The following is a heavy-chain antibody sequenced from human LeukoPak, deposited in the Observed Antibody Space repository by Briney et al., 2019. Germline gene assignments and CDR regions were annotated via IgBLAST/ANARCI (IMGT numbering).Heavy chain of an antibody. Sequence: SETLSLTCAVSGYSSSSGYYWGWIRQPPGKGLEGIGIIYHSVSTYYNPSPKSRVTISVDTSKNQFSLKLSSVTAEDTAVYYCARQNGAMVRGVTDYWGQGTLVTVSS. CDR2: IYHSVST. D-gene: IGHD3-10*01. CDR1: GYSSSSGYY. CDR3: ARQNGAMVRGVTDY. V-gene: IGHV4-38-2*01. J-gene: IGHJ4*02.